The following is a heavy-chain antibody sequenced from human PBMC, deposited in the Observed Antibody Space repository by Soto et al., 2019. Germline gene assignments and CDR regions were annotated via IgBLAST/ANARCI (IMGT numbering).Heavy chain of an antibody. CDR1: GFTFSDYA. D-gene: IGHD6-19*01. CDR2: VSHDGRNT. CDR3: ATGGRQWLVTSGFNY. Sequence: VQLVESGGGVVQPGRSLRLSCAASGFTFSDYAMHWVRQAPGKGLEWVAVVSHDGRNTHYADYVKGRFTISRDSSKNTVSLEMTSLRAEDTAVYYCATGGRQWLVTSGFNYWGQGALVTVSS. J-gene: IGHJ4*02. V-gene: IGHV3-30*03.